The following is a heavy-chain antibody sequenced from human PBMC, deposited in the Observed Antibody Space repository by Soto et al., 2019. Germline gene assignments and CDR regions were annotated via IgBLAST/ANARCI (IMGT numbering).Heavy chain of an antibody. Sequence: SETLSLTCAVYGGSFSGYSWSWIRQPPGKGLEWIGEINHSGSTNYNPSLKSRVTISVDTSKNQFSLKLSSVTAADTAVYYCARGLRGYYYGSETYSYNWFDPWGQGALVT. D-gene: IGHD3-10*01. J-gene: IGHJ5*02. CDR3: ARGLRGYYYGSETYSYNWFDP. V-gene: IGHV4-34*01. CDR1: GGSFSGYS. CDR2: INHSGST.